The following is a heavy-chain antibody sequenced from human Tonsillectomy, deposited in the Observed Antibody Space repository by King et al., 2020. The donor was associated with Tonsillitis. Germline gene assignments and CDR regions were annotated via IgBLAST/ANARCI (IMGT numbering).Heavy chain of an antibody. CDR3: AGDSGWSVFDY. CDR2: INQDGSEK. D-gene: IGHD6-19*01. Sequence: EVQLVESGGGLVQPGGSLRLSCAASGFTFSTDWMEWVRQAPGQGLEWVASINQDGSEKYYVDSVKGRFTISRDNAKNSLYLQMNSQKGDDTAVYYCAGDSGWSVFDYWGQGTLVTVSS. J-gene: IGHJ4*02. V-gene: IGHV3-7*01. CDR1: GFTFSTDW.